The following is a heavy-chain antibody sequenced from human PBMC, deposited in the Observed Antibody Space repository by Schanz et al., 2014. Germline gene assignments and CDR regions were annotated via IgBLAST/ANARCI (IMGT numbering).Heavy chain of an antibody. CDR3: AKEDRNHNSDYVY. CDR1: GFTFSTYA. J-gene: IGHJ4*02. D-gene: IGHD3-22*01. V-gene: IGHV3-30*04. Sequence: VQLVESGGGLVQPGGSLRLSCAASGFTFSTYALHWVRQAPGQGLEKVAVTSTDGTKTYYAASVRGRFTISRDNSKNTVYLQMNSLRSEDTAVYYCAKEDRNHNSDYVYWGQGTLVTVSS. CDR2: TSTDGTKT.